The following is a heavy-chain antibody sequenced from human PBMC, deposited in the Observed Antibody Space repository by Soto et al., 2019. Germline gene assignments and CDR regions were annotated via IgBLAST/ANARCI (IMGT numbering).Heavy chain of an antibody. V-gene: IGHV4-4*02. Sequence: QVQLQESGPGLVKPSETLSLTCAVSGGSISSTNWWSWVRQPPGKGLEWIGEIYHSGSTNYNPSLKSRGTISVDKSENQFSLKLSSVTAADTALYYCARTTVTTRLTDYWGQGTLVTVSS. CDR3: ARTTVTTRLTDY. D-gene: IGHD4-17*01. CDR2: IYHSGST. J-gene: IGHJ4*02. CDR1: GGSISSTNW.